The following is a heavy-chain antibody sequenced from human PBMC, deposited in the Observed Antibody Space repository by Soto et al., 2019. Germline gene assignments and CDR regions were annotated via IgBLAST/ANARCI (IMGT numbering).Heavy chain of an antibody. J-gene: IGHJ4*02. D-gene: IGHD4-17*01. CDR1: GFTFSSYA. V-gene: IGHV3-23*01. Sequence: PGGSLRLSCAASGFTFSSYAMSWVRQAPGKGLEWVSAISGSGGSTYYADSVKGRFTISRDNSKNTLYLQMNSLRAEDTAVYYCAKDQWVDYGDPYTEFDYWGQGTLVTVSS. CDR2: ISGSGGST. CDR3: AKDQWVDYGDPYTEFDY.